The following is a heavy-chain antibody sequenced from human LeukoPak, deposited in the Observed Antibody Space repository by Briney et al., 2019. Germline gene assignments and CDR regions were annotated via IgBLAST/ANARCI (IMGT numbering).Heavy chain of an antibody. Sequence: PSETLSLTCTVSGYSISSDHYWGWLQQPPGKVLEWIGSIYHSGITYYNPSLKSRVTISVHTSKNQFSLKLNSVTAADTAVYYCARVGAEYSSIFYWPGDRWGQGTLVTVSS. CDR3: ARVGAEYSSIFYWPGDR. CDR2: IYHSGIT. J-gene: IGHJ5*02. CDR1: GYSISSDHY. D-gene: IGHD6-6*01. V-gene: IGHV4-38-2*02.